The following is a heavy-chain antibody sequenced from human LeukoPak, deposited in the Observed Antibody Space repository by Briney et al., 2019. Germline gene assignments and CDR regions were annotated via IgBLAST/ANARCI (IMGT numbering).Heavy chain of an antibody. CDR3: ARDRSGDTMIYDY. J-gene: IGHJ4*02. V-gene: IGHV3-21*01. Sequence: PGGSLRLSCAASGFTFNSYTMNWVRQAPGKGLEWVSSISSSSSRSSYIYYADSVKGRFTISRDSAKNSLYLQMNSLRAEDTAVYYCARDRSGDTMIYDYWGQGTLVTVSS. D-gene: IGHD3-22*01. CDR1: GFTFNSYT. CDR2: ISSSSSRSSYI.